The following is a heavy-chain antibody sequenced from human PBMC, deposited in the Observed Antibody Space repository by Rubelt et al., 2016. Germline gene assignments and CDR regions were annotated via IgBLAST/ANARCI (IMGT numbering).Heavy chain of an antibody. CDR1: GFTVSSNY. V-gene: IGHV3-53*01. J-gene: IGHJ4*02. CDR3: ARVTTRGGATSYFDY. Sequence: EVQLVESGGGLIQPGGSLRLSCAASGFTVSSNYMNWVRQAPGKGLEWVSVIHTGGSTYYADSVRGRFTISRDNSKNTLYLQMNNLGAEDTAVYYCARVTTRGGATSYFDYWGQGTLVTVST. D-gene: IGHD2-21*01. CDR2: IHTGGST.